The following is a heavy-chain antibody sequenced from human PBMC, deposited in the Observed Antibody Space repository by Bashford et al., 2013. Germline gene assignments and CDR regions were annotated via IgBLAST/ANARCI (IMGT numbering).Heavy chain of an antibody. V-gene: IGHV3-30*04. Sequence: VRQAPGKGLEWVAVISYDGSNKYYADSVKGRFTISRDNAKNSLYLQMNSLRAEDTAVYYCARDGWLDYWGQGTLVTVSS. J-gene: IGHJ4*02. CDR2: ISYDGSNK. D-gene: IGHD6-19*01. CDR3: ARDGWLDY.